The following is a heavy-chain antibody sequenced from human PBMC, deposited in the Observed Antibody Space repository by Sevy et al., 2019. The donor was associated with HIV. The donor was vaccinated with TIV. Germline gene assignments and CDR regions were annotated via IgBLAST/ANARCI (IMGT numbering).Heavy chain of an antibody. J-gene: IGHJ4*02. CDR3: ARRYFDL. V-gene: IGHV3-7*01. CDR1: GFTFSSYA. Sequence: GGSLRLSCAASGFTFSSYAMHWVRQAPGKGLEWVANIRPDGNEIYYAESVRGRFTISRDNSKESLYLQMSNLRVEDTATYFCARRYFDLWGQGALVTVSS. CDR2: IRPDGNEI.